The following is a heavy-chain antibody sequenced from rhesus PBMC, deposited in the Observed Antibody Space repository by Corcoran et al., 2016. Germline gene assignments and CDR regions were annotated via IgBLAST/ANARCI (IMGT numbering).Heavy chain of an antibody. D-gene: IGHD6-25*01. CDR2: ISYDGSKK. CDR3: ARDKEAGYSGSWSGLDS. V-gene: IGHV3-54*02. Sequence: EVQLVESGGGLVQPGGSLRLSCAASGFTFSSYGMHWVRPAPGKGLEWGAVISYDGSKKYLADSGKEGCNSSRDKYKNMLNLQMNNLKLEDTAVYYCARDKEAGYSGSWSGLDSWGQGVVVTVSS. CDR1: GFTFSSYG. J-gene: IGHJ6*01.